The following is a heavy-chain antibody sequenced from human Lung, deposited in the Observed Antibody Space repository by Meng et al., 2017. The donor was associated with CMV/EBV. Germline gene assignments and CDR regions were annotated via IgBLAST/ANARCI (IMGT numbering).Heavy chain of an antibody. CDR2: IYPGDSDT. Sequence: XVSXXGSGYSFTSYWIGWVRQMPGKGLEWMGIIYPGDSDTRYSPSFQGQVTISADKSISTAYLQWSSLKASDTAMYYCARRSSTSLEGAFDIWGQGTMVTVSS. D-gene: IGHD2-2*01. J-gene: IGHJ3*02. CDR1: GYSFTSYW. V-gene: IGHV5-51*01. CDR3: ARRSSTSLEGAFDI.